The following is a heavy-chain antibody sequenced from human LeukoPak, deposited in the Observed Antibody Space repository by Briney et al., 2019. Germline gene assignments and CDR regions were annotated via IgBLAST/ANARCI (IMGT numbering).Heavy chain of an antibody. CDR2: LVYDGFYK. J-gene: IGHJ6*02. CDR1: GFTFSNYP. V-gene: IGHV3-30*18. CDR3: AKDLITMVRGSPMDV. Sequence: GGSLRLSCAASGFTFSNYPMNWVRQAPGKGLEWVALLVYDGFYKYYADSVKGRFTISRDDSRNTLYLQLSSLRAEDTAVYYCAKDLITMVRGSPMDVWGQGTTVTVSS. D-gene: IGHD3-10*01.